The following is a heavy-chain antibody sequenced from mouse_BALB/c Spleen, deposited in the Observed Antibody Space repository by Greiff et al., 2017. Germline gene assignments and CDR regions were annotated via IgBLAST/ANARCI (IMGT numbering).Heavy chain of an antibody. CDR2: INPSTGYT. CDR1: GYTFTSYW. V-gene: IGHV1-7*01. CDR3: ASYGYDWYFDV. J-gene: IGHJ1*01. Sequence: QVQLKQSGAELAKPGASVKMSCKASGYTFTSYWMHWVKQRPGQGLEWIGYINPSTGYTEYNQKFKDKATLTADKSSSTAYMQLSSLTSEDSAVYYCASYGYDWYFDVWGAGTTVTVSS. D-gene: IGHD2-2*01.